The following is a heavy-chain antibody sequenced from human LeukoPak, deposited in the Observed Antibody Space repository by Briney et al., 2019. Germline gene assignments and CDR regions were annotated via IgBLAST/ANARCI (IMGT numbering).Heavy chain of an antibody. Sequence: PGGSLRLSCAASEFTFSNYGMSWVRQAPGKGKGLEWVLGISGGGGGTYYADSVKGRFTISRDDSKNRLYLQMKSLRAEDTAVYYCAKGRYTSGRNFDHWGQGTLVTVSS. J-gene: IGHJ4*02. CDR3: AKGRYTSGRNFDH. V-gene: IGHV3-23*01. CDR2: ISGGGGGT. D-gene: IGHD6-19*01. CDR1: EFTFSNYG.